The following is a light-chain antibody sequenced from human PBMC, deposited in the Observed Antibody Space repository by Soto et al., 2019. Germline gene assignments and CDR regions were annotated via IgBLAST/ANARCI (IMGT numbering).Light chain of an antibody. CDR3: CSYAGGYEV. CDR2: GVS. V-gene: IGLV2-14*01. J-gene: IGLJ2*01. CDR1: SSDVGGYNY. Sequence: QSALTQPASVSGSPGQSITISCSGTSSDVGGYNYVSWYQQHPGKAPKLMIYGVSNRPSGVSDRFSGAKSGNAASLTISGLQAEDEADYYCCSYAGGYEVFGGGTKVTVL.